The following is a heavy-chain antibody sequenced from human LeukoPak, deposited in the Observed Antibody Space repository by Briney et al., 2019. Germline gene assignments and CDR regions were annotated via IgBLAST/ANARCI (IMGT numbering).Heavy chain of an antibody. Sequence: GGSLRLSCAASGFTFSSYWMSWVRQAPGKGLEWVAYINEHGSEKYYVDSVKGRFTISRDNAKNSLYLQMNSLRVEDTAVYYCARDPDAGTADYWGQGTLVTVSS. CDR3: ARDPDAGTADY. J-gene: IGHJ4*02. CDR2: INEHGSEK. CDR1: GFTFSSYW. V-gene: IGHV3-7*01. D-gene: IGHD6-13*01.